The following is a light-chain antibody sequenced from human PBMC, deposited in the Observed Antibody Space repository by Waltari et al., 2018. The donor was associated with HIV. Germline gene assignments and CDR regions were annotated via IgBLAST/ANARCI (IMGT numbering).Light chain of an antibody. V-gene: IGLV1-44*01. CDR1: SSRIHINT. J-gene: IGLJ3*02. CDR3: AAWDDRLSVV. Sequence: QSVLTQPPSASGTPGQRVTISCSGRSSRIHINTVKWYQQRPGTAPKLLIYNNNQRPSGVPDRFSGSKSGTSASLAISGLQSEDEADYFCAAWDDRLSVVFGGGTKLTVL. CDR2: NNN.